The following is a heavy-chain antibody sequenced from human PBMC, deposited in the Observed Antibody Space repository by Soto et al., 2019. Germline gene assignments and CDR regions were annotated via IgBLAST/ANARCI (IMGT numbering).Heavy chain of an antibody. D-gene: IGHD4-17*01. CDR3: AGDSTDGDFVDAFDI. V-gene: IGHV3-66*01. J-gene: IGHJ3*02. CDR1: GFTVSSNY. Sequence: EVQLVESGGGLVQPGGSLTLSCAASGFTVSSNYVNWVRQAPGKGLEWVSVVYVGGTTYYADSVKGRFTISRDISRNTVYLQMSSLRVEDTAVYYCAGDSTDGDFVDAFDIWGQGTMVIVSS. CDR2: VYVGGTT.